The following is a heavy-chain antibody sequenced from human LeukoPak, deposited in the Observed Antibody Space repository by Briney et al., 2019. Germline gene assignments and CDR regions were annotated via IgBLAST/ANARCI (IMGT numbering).Heavy chain of an antibody. CDR2: MYYSGST. V-gene: IGHV4-59*01. CDR3: ARARGYHDFWSGPLDY. CDR1: GGSISSYH. Sequence: SETLSLTCSVSGGSISSYHWNWIRQPPGKGLEWIGYMYYSGSTNYNPSLKSRVTILVDTFKNQFSLKLSSVTAADTAVYYCARARGYHDFWSGPLDYWGQGTLVTVSS. J-gene: IGHJ4*02. D-gene: IGHD3-3*01.